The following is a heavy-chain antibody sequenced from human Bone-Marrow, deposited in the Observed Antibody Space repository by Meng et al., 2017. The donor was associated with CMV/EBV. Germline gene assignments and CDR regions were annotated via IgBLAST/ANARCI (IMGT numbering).Heavy chain of an antibody. J-gene: IGHJ5*02. D-gene: IGHD6-6*01. CDR1: GYTFTSYG. Sequence: ASVKVSCKASGYTFTSYGISWVRQAPGQGLEWMGWISAYNGNTNYAQKFQGRVTMTRDTSISTAYMELSRLRSDDTAVYYCATSSAAVNWFDPWGQGTLVTVSS. CDR2: ISAYNGNT. CDR3: ATSSAAVNWFDP. V-gene: IGHV1-18*01.